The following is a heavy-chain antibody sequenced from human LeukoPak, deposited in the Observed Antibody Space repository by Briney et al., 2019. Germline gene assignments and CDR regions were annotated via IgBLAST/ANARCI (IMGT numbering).Heavy chain of an antibody. J-gene: IGHJ6*03. D-gene: IGHD5-24*01. Sequence: SETLSLTCTVSGGSIRSYYWSWIRHPPGKGLEWIGYIYYSGSTNYNPSLKSRVTISVDTSKNQFSLKLSSVTAADTAVYYCARRDGYYYYMDVWGKGTTVTVSS. CDR3: ARRDGYYYYMDV. CDR1: GGSIRSYY. V-gene: IGHV4-59*01. CDR2: IYYSGST.